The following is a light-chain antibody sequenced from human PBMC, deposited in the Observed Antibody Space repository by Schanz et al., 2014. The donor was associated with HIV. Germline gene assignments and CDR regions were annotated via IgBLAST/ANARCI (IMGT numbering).Light chain of an antibody. Sequence: QSVLTQPPSASGTPGQRVTISCSGSSSTFRSNAVNWYQQLPGTAPKLLIYNTYHRPSGVPDRFSGSQSGTSASLAISGLQAEDEADYYCNSYTRTSTPVFGGGTKLTVL. V-gene: IGLV1-44*01. CDR2: NTY. CDR3: NSYTRTSTPV. J-gene: IGLJ2*01. CDR1: SSTFRSNA.